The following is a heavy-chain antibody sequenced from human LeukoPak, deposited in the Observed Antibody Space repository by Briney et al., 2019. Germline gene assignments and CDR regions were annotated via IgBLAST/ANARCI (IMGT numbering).Heavy chain of an antibody. CDR3: ARAGSFWHYVY. Sequence: GGSLRLSCAASGFTFSGFWMSWVRQTPGKGLEWVANIKQDGSEKDYVDSVKGRFTISRDNAKNSLSLQMNGLRVEDTAVYYCARAGSFWHYVYWGQGTLVTVSS. D-gene: IGHD1-7*01. J-gene: IGHJ4*02. CDR2: IKQDGSEK. CDR1: GFTFSGFW. V-gene: IGHV3-7*01.